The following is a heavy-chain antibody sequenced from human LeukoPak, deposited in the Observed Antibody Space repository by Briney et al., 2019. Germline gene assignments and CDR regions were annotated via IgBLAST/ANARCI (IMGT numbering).Heavy chain of an antibody. V-gene: IGHV3-64*01. CDR1: GFTFSSYA. D-gene: IGHD3-22*01. J-gene: IGHJ4*02. CDR3: ARGRGGYYDY. CDR2: ISSDGGNT. Sequence: GGSLRLSCAASGFTFSSYAMHWVRQAPGKGLEYVSAISSDGGNTYYPNSVKGRFTISRDNSKNALYLQMSSLRAEDMALYYCARGRGGYYDYWGQGTLVTVSS.